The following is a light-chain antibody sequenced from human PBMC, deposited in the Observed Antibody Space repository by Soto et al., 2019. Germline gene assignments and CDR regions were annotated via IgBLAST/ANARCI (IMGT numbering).Light chain of an antibody. CDR3: QQYGASPQT. CDR1: QSLSSY. CDR2: GAS. V-gene: IGKV3-20*01. J-gene: IGKJ1*01. Sequence: EIVLTQSPATLSLSPGERATLSCRASQSLSSYLAWYQQKPGQAPRLLIYGASSRATGIPARFSGSGSGTDFTLTISRLEPDDFAVYYCQQYGASPQTFGQGTKVDIK.